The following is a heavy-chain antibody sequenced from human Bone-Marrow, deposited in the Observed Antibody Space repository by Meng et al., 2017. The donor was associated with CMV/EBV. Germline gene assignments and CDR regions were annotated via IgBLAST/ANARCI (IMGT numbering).Heavy chain of an antibody. CDR3: ARFLVVERRSSTVTGDYYGMAV. Sequence: GESLKISCAASGFTFSSYAMSWVRQAPGKGLEWVSAISGSGGSTYYADSVKGRFTISRDNAKNTLYLQMNSLRAEDTAVYYCARFLVVERRSSTVTGDYYGMAVWGQGTTVTVSS. D-gene: IGHD3-22*01. CDR2: ISGSGGST. V-gene: IGHV3-23*01. CDR1: GFTFSSYA. J-gene: IGHJ6*02.